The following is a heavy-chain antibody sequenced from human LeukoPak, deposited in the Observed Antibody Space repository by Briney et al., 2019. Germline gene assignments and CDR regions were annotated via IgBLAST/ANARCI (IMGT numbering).Heavy chain of an antibody. CDR1: GFIFSDYG. CDR3: ARHCYGSGCQNYYFDY. CDR2: VRNNGGDK. Sequence: GGSLRLSCAASGFIFSDYGMHWVRQAPGKGLEWVTTVRNNGGDKYYADSVRGRFTISRDNSKNTLYLQMNSLRPEDTAVYYCARHCYGSGCQNYYFDYGGEGTLVTVSS. V-gene: IGHV3-30*02. D-gene: IGHD3-10*01. J-gene: IGHJ4*02.